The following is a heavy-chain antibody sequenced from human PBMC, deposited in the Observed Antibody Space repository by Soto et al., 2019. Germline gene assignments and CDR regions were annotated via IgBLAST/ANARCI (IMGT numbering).Heavy chain of an antibody. Sequence: ASVKVSCKASGYTFTSYDISWVRQAPGQGLEYLGWMNPNSGNTAYVQKFQGRVTMTWDTSITTAYMELSSLRSEDTAVYFCARGIKYGAYSRWFDPWGQGTLVTVSS. J-gene: IGHJ5*02. D-gene: IGHD4-17*01. CDR3: ARGIKYGAYSRWFDP. CDR2: MNPNSGNT. V-gene: IGHV1-8*02. CDR1: GYTFTSYD.